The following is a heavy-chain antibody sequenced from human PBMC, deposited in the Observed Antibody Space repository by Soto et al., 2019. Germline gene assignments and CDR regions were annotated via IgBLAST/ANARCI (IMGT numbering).Heavy chain of an antibody. CDR2: IYHSGST. D-gene: IGHD6-13*01. V-gene: IGHV4-4*02. CDR1: GGSISSSNW. Sequence: SETLSLTCAVSGGSISSSNWWSWVRQPPGKGLEWIGEIYHSGSTNYNPSLKSRVTISVDKSKNQFSLKLSSVTAADTAVYYCARVIATAINWFDPWGQGILVTVSS. J-gene: IGHJ5*02. CDR3: ARVIATAINWFDP.